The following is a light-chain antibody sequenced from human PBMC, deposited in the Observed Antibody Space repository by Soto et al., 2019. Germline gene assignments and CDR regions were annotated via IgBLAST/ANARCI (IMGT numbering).Light chain of an antibody. Sequence: DIQMTQYPSTLSASVGDRVTITCRASQSISSWLAWYQQKPGKAPKLLIYKASSLESGVPSRFSGSGSGTEFTLTISSLQPDDFATYYCQQYNSYLITFGQGTRLEIK. CDR1: QSISSW. CDR3: QQYNSYLIT. V-gene: IGKV1-5*03. J-gene: IGKJ5*01. CDR2: KAS.